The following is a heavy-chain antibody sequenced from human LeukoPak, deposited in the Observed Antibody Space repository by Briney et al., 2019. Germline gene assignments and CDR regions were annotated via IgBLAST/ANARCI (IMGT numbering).Heavy chain of an antibody. D-gene: IGHD6-13*01. J-gene: IGHJ4*02. Sequence: ASVKVSCKASGYTFTSYAMHWVRQAPGQRLEWMGWINAGNGNTKYSQKFQGRVTITRDTSASTAYMELSSLRSEDTAVYYCARGIAAAGTRGEDYWGQGTLVTVSS. CDR3: ARGIAAAGTRGEDY. CDR1: GYTFTSYA. V-gene: IGHV1-3*01. CDR2: INAGNGNT.